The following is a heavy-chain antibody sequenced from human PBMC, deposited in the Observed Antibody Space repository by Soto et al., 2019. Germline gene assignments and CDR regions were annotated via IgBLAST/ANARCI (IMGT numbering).Heavy chain of an antibody. V-gene: IGHV4-59*01. CDR3: ARDSSSSWYVGVYYYGMDV. Sequence: SETLSLTCTVSGGSISSYYWIWIRPPPGKGLEWIGYIYYSESTNYNPSLKSRVTISVDTSKNQFSLKLSSVTAADTAVYYCARDSSSSWYVGVYYYGMDVWGQGTTVTVS. CDR2: IYYSEST. D-gene: IGHD6-13*01. CDR1: GGSISSYY. J-gene: IGHJ6*02.